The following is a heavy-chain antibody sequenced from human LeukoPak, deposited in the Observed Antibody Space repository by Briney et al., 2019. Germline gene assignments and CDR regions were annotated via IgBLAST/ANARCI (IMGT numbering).Heavy chain of an antibody. Sequence: SETLSLTCTVSGSTFSSSSYYWGWIRQPPGKGLEWIASMYYSGSTYYHPSFMSRATISVDTSKNQFSLSLSSVTAADTAVYYCARRERPPYYFDYWGQGTLVTVSS. J-gene: IGHJ4*02. V-gene: IGHV4-39*01. D-gene: IGHD1-26*01. CDR3: ARRERPPYYFDY. CDR1: GSTFSSSSYY. CDR2: MYYSGST.